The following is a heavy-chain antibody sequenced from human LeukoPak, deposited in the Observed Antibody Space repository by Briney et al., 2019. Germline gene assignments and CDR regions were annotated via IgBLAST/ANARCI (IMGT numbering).Heavy chain of an antibody. CDR1: GYPFRNYD. D-gene: IGHD3-22*01. V-gene: IGHV1-8*01. CDR2: INPHSGKT. J-gene: IGHJ5*02. CDR3: ARDLRYYYDSSGWFDP. Sequence: ASVKVSCKTSGYPFRNYDINWVRQATGQGLEWMGWINPHSGKTGYAQKFQGRVTMTTDTSANTAYMDLSSLRSEDTAVYYCARDLRYYYDSSGWFDPWGQGTLVTVSS.